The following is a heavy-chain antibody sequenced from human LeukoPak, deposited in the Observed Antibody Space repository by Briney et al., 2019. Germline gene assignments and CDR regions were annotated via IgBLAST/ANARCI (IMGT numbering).Heavy chain of an antibody. CDR1: GFTVAYYV. D-gene: IGHD1-1*01. Sequence: GGSLRLSCSASGFTVAYYVMNWVRQTPGGGLQWVATVGGSDDTTYYTDSVRGRFAISRDNFKNTVSLQMNSLRVEDTAVYYCAKVLYSVNNFNMIFDKWGQGTLVTVAS. J-gene: IGHJ4*02. CDR2: VGGSDDTT. CDR3: AKVLYSVNNFNMIFDK. V-gene: IGHV3-23*01.